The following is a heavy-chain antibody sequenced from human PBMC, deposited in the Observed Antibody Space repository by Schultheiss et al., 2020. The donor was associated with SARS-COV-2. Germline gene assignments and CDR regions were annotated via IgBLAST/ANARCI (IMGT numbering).Heavy chain of an antibody. Sequence: GESLKISCKAFGYTFATSWIGWVRQMPGKGLEWMGIIFPGDSDTRYSPSFRGQVTISVDKSVSAAYLQWSSLKASDTGMYYCARSTVTRRDLYYYYYYMDVWGKGTTVTVSS. J-gene: IGHJ6*03. CDR3: ARSTVTRRDLYYYYYYMDV. V-gene: IGHV5-51*01. CDR2: IFPGDSDT. CDR1: GYTFATSW. D-gene: IGHD4-17*01.